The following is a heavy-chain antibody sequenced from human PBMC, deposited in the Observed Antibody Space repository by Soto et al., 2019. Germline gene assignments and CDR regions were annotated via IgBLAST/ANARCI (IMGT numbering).Heavy chain of an antibody. CDR3: ARVAGTSRLNFDY. CDR2: IYYSGST. CDR1: GGSISSGGYY. V-gene: IGHV4-31*03. Sequence: PSETLSLTCTVSGGSISSGGYYWSWIRQHPGKGLEWIGYIYYSGSTYYNPSLKSRVTISVDTSKNQFSLKLSSVTAADTAVYYCARVAGTSRLNFDYWGQGTLVTVSS. J-gene: IGHJ4*02. D-gene: IGHD1-1*01.